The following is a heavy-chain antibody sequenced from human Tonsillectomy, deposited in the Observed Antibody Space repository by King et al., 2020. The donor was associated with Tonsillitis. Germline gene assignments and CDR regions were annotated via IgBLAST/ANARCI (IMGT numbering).Heavy chain of an antibody. V-gene: IGHV1-2*02. J-gene: IGHJ4*02. CDR2: IIPHSGGT. Sequence: QLVQSGAEVKKPGASVKVSCKASGYTFFDYYIHWVRQAPGQGLEWLGWIIPHSGGTNFSQKFQGRVTMTRDTSINTAYMELSGLTSDDTAMYYCTSETLAFDSWGQGTLVTVSS. CDR3: TSETLAFDS. CDR1: GYTFFDYY.